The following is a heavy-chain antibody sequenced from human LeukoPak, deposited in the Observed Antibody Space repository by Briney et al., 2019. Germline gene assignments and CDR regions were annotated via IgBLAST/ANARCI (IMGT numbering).Heavy chain of an antibody. CDR2: IYSGGST. CDR3: ARSRGGVVTIWAFDI. V-gene: IGHV3-53*01. D-gene: IGHD5-12*01. J-gene: IGHJ3*02. CDR1: GFTVSSNY. Sequence: GGSLRLSCAASGFTVSSNYMSWVRQAPGKGLEWVLVIYSGGSTYYADSVKGRFTISRDNSKNTLYLQMNSLRAEDTAVYYCARSRGGVVTIWAFDIWGQGTMVTVSS.